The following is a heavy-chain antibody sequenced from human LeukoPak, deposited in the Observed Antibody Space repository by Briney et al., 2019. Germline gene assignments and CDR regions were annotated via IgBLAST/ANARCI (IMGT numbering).Heavy chain of an antibody. J-gene: IGHJ4*02. V-gene: IGHV3-23*01. D-gene: IGHD1-7*01. Sequence: GGSLRLSCAASGFTFSSYAMSWVRQPPGKGLEWVSAISGSCGSTYYADSVKGRFTISRDNSKNTLYLQMHSLRAEDTAVYYCATSLSTGTTTYDYWGQGTLVTVSS. CDR1: GFTFSSYA. CDR2: ISGSCGST. CDR3: ATSLSTGTTTYDY.